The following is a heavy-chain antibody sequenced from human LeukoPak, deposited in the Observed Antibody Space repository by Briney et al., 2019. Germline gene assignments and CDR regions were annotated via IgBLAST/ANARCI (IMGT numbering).Heavy chain of an antibody. D-gene: IGHD2-15*01. CDR2: ISAGGGSK. CDR3: AKAGGGTNYFDY. J-gene: IGHJ4*02. V-gene: IGHV3-23*01. CDR1: GFTFSSYA. Sequence: PGGSLRLSCALSGFTFSSYAMTCVRPPPGKGLEWVSAISAGGGSKYDADSEKGWFTISRDNSKNTLYLQLNSLRAEDTAVYYCAKAGGGTNYFDYGGQGTLVTVSS.